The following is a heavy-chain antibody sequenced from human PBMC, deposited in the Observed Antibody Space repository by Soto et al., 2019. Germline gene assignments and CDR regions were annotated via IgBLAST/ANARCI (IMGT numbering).Heavy chain of an antibody. J-gene: IGHJ5*02. Sequence: PSETLSLTCTVSGGSISSYYWSWIRQPPGKGLEWIGYIYYSGSTNYNPSLKSRVTISVDTSKNQFSLKLSSVTAADTAVYYCARGGGYYGSVMASDPWGQGTLVTVSS. CDR2: IYYSGST. CDR1: GGSISSYY. D-gene: IGHD3-10*01. CDR3: ARGGGYYGSVMASDP. V-gene: IGHV4-59*01.